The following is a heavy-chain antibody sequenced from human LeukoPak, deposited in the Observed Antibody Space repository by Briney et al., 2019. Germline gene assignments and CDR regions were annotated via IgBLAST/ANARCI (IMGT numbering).Heavy chain of an antibody. CDR1: GFTFSSYG. D-gene: IGHD6-13*01. Sequence: PGGSLRLSCAASGFTFSSYGMHWVRQAPGKGLEWVSAISGSGGSTYYADSVKGRFTISRDNSKNTLYLQMNSLRAEDTAVYYCAKDPSIAAAGDVFDDWGQGTLVTVSS. CDR2: ISGSGGST. CDR3: AKDPSIAAAGDVFDD. V-gene: IGHV3-23*01. J-gene: IGHJ4*02.